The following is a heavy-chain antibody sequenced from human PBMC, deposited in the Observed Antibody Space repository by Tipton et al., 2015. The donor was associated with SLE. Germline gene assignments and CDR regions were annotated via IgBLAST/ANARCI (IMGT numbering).Heavy chain of an antibody. CDR3: ARGGDTAMARDI. Sequence: LRLSCAVYGGSFSGYYWSWIRQPPGKGLEWIGEIIHSGSTNYNPSLKSRVTISVDTSKNQFSLKLSSVTAADTAVYYCARGGDTAMARDIWGQGTMVTVSS. D-gene: IGHD5-18*01. V-gene: IGHV4-34*01. J-gene: IGHJ3*02. CDR2: IIHSGST. CDR1: GGSFSGYY.